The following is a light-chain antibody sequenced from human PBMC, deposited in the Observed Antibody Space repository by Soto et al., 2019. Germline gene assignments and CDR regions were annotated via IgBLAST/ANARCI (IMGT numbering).Light chain of an antibody. J-gene: IGKJ2*01. Sequence: DIQMTQSPSSLSASIGDRVTITCRASQSVTSNLNWYQQKFGETPKLLMYAASTLQGGVPSRFSGSGSGTDFTLTISSLQPEDFATYYCQQYYSPPYTFGQGTKLEV. V-gene: IGKV1-39*01. CDR1: QSVTSN. CDR3: QQYYSPPYT. CDR2: AAS.